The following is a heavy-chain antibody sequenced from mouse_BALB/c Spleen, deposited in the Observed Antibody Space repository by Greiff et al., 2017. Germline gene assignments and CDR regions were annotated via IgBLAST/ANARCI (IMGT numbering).Heavy chain of an antibody. CDR1: GFTFTDYY. Sequence: EVQRVESGGGLVQPGGSLRLSCATSGFTFTDYYMSWVRQPPGKALEWLGFIRNKANGYTTEYSASVKGRFTISRDNSQSILYLQMNTLRAEDSATYYCARGSAWFAYWGQGTLVTVSA. V-gene: IGHV7-3*02. J-gene: IGHJ3*01. CDR3: ARGSAWFAY. CDR2: IRNKANGYTT.